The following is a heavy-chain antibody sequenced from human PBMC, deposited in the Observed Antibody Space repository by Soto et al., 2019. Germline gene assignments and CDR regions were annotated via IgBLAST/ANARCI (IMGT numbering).Heavy chain of an antibody. CDR1: GYTFTSYD. V-gene: IGHV1-8*01. J-gene: IGHJ3*02. CDR2: MNPNSGNT. D-gene: IGHD3-22*01. CDR3: ASPYYYASSGFNGAFDI. Sequence: GASVKVSCKASGYTFTSYDIYWVRQATGRGLEWMGWMNPNSGNTGYAQKFQGRVTMTRNTSISTAYMELSSLRSEDTAVYYCASPYYYASSGFNGAFDIWGQGTMVTVSS.